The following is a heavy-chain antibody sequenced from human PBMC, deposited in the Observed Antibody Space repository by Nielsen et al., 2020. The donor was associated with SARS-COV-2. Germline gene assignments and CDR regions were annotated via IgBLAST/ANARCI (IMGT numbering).Heavy chain of an antibody. CDR2: IIPILGIA. CDR3: GILMVYAEYFDY. CDR1: GGTFSSYA. D-gene: IGHD2-8*01. V-gene: IGHV1-69*04. Sequence: SVKVSCKASGGTFSSYAISWVRQAPGQGLEWMGRIIPILGIANYAQKFQGRVTITADKSTSTAYMELSSLRSEDTAVYYCGILMVYAEYFDYWGQGTLVTVSS. J-gene: IGHJ4*02.